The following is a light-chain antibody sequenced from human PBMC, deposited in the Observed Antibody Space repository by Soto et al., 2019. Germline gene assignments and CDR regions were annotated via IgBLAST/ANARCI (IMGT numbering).Light chain of an antibody. CDR2: DIF. J-gene: IGKJ4*01. CDR1: QSVSSSY. CDR3: QXYNSWPLT. Sequence: EIVLTQSPGTLSLSPGERATLSCRASQSVSSSYLAWYQQKPGQAPRLLIYDIFTRATGVPXRISGSGSGTEFTLTISSLQSEDFAVYYCQXYNSWPLTXGGGTKVDI. V-gene: IGKV3-20*01.